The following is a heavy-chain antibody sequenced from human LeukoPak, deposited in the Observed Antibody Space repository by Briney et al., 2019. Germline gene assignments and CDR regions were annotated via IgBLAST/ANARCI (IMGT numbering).Heavy chain of an antibody. CDR3: ARENYDILTGSNWFDP. J-gene: IGHJ5*02. CDR2: IKQDGSEK. V-gene: IGHV3-7*03. Sequence: SGGSLRLSCAASGFTFSSYWMSWVRQAPGKGLEWVANIKQDGSEKYYVDSVKGRFTISRDNAKNSLYLQMNSLRAEDTAVYYCARENYDILTGSNWFDPWGQGTLVTASS. D-gene: IGHD3-9*01. CDR1: GFTFSSYW.